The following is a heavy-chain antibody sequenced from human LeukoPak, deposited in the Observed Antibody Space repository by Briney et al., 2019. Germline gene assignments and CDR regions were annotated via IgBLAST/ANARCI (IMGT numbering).Heavy chain of an antibody. V-gene: IGHV3-23*01. Sequence: HAGGSLRLSCAASGLTFNNYALTWIRQAPGKGLESVSSISGRGGNTYYADSVKGRFTISRDDSKNALFLQMNSLRAEDTAVYYCATGYSDSLRSPLDSWGQGTLVTVSS. CDR2: ISGRGGNT. CDR3: ATGYSDSLRSPLDS. CDR1: GLTFNNYA. D-gene: IGHD3-22*01. J-gene: IGHJ5*01.